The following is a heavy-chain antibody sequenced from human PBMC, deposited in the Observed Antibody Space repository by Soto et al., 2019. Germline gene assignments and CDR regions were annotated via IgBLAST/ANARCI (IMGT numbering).Heavy chain of an antibody. V-gene: IGHV4-59*01. J-gene: IGHJ4*02. CDR3: ARTSSSWYWYYSDY. CDR1: GGSICNYY. Sequence: SETLSLTCTVSGGSICNYYLSWIRQPPGKGLEWIGYIYYRGSTNYNPSLKSRVTISVDTSKNQFSLHLSSVTAADTAVYYCARTSSSWYWYYSDYWGQGTLVTVS. D-gene: IGHD6-13*01. CDR2: IYYRGST.